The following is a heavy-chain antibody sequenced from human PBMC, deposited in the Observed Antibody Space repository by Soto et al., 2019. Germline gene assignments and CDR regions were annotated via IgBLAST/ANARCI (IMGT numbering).Heavy chain of an antibody. J-gene: IGHJ3*02. D-gene: IGHD3-10*01. Sequence: SETLSLTCTVSGGSFSSYYWSWIRQPPGKGLEWIGYIYFSGSTNYNPSLKSRVTISIDTSKNQFSLKLSSVTAADTAVYYCARVWGGAFDIWGQGTMVTVSS. V-gene: IGHV4-59*01. CDR1: GGSFSSYY. CDR2: IYFSGST. CDR3: ARVWGGAFDI.